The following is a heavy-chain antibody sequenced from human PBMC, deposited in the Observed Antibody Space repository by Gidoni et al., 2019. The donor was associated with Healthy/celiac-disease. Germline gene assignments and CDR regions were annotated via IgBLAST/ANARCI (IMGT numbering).Heavy chain of an antibody. D-gene: IGHD6-25*01. J-gene: IGHJ3*02. CDR2: MRDDGSNK. CDR3: AKDKGGAIAAEMPDAFDI. CDR1: GFTFSSYG. Sequence: QVQLLESGGGVVQPGGSLRLSCSASGFTFSSYGLHWVRQAPVKGLEWVAFMRDDGSNKYYADSVKGRFTISRDNSKNTLYLQMNSLRAEDTAVYYCAKDKGGAIAAEMPDAFDIWGQGTMVTVSS. V-gene: IGHV3-30*02.